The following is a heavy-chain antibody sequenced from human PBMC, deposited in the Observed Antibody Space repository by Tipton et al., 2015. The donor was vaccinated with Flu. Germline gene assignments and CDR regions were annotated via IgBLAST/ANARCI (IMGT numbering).Heavy chain of an antibody. Sequence: TLSLTCDVYGASFSGYYWTWIRQHPGKGLEWIGYILYTGSTYSNPSLKSRISISVDTSKNQFSLKLSSVTAADTAVYYCARGNRYHYDSWGQGTLVTVSS. J-gene: IGHJ1*01. V-gene: IGHV4-31*11. CDR3: ARGNRYHYDS. CDR2: ILYTGST. CDR1: GASFSGYY. D-gene: IGHD3-22*01.